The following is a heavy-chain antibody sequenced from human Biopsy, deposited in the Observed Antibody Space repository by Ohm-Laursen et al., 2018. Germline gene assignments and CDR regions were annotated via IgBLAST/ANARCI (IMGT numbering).Heavy chain of an antibody. CDR2: IYYSGST. CDR3: ARATNSTGWPYYYFYGMDA. J-gene: IGHJ6*01. CDR1: GGSISSDY. D-gene: IGHD2/OR15-2a*01. V-gene: IGHV4-59*01. Sequence: SETLSLTCTVSGGSISSDYWSWIRQTPGKGLEWIGYIYYSGSTNYNPSLKSRVTISVDTSKNQFSLRLNSVTAADTAVYYCARATNSTGWPYYYFYGMDAWGQGTTATVSS.